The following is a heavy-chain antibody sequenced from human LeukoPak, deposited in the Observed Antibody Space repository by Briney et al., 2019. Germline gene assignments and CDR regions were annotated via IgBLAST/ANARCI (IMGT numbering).Heavy chain of an antibody. CDR3: ARSAGHCSNGVCFTDYYMDV. Sequence: ASVKVSCKASGYTFTEHYIYWVRQAPGQGLEWVGRINCNSGDANSAQKFQGRVTMTRDTSVSTAYMDLSSVTSDDTAVYFCARSAGHCSNGVCFTDYYMDVWGKGTTVTISS. V-gene: IGHV1-2*02. D-gene: IGHD2-8*01. J-gene: IGHJ6*03. CDR1: GYTFTEHY. CDR2: INCNSGDA.